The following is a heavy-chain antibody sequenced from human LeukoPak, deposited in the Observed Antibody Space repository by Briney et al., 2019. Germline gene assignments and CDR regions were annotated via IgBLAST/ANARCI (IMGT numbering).Heavy chain of an antibody. V-gene: IGHV4-30-4*01. Sequence: PSETLSLTCTVSGGSISSCDYYWSWIRQPPGKGLEWIGYIYYSGSTYYNPSLKSRVTISVDTSKKQFSLKLSSVTAADTAVYYCASFCSSTSCYGGYWGQGTLVTVSS. CDR2: IYYSGST. CDR1: GGSISSCDYY. J-gene: IGHJ4*02. D-gene: IGHD2-2*01. CDR3: ASFCSSTSCYGGY.